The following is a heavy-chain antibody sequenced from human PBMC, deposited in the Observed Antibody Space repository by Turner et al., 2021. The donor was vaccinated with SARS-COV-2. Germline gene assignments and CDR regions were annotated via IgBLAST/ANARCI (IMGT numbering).Heavy chain of an antibody. CDR1: GGPLSSSCYY. V-gene: IGHV4-39*01. D-gene: IGHD3-10*01. CDR3: ARLPVGYYGSGSYYHYGMDV. J-gene: IGHJ6*02. Sequence: QLQLQESGPGLVKPSETLSLTCTVSGGPLSSSCYYWGWIRQPPGRGLEWIGSINYMGSTYYNPSLKSRVTISVDTSKNQFSRKLSSVTAADTAVYYCARLPVGYYGSGSYYHYGMDVWGQGTTVTVSS. CDR2: INYMGST.